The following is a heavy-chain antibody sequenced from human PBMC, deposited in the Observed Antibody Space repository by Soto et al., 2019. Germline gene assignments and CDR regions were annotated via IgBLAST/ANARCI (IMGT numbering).Heavy chain of an antibody. CDR3: ASHIVGATGSGRGFDY. V-gene: IGHV1-69*13. CDR2: IIPIFGTA. J-gene: IGHJ4*02. Sequence: GASVKVSCKASGGTFSSYAISWVRQAPGQGLEWMGGIIPIFGTANYAQKFQGRVTITADESTSTAYMELSSLRSEDTALYYCASHIVGATGSGRGFDYWGQGTLVTVSS. D-gene: IGHD1-26*01. CDR1: GGTFSSYA.